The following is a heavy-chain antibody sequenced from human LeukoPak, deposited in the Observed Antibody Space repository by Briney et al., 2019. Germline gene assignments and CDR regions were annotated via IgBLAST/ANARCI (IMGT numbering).Heavy chain of an antibody. V-gene: IGHV3-23*01. Sequence: GGSLRLSCAASGFTFSSYAMSWVRQAPGKGLEWVSAISGSGGSTYYADSVKGRFTISRDNAKNSLYLQMNSLRAEDTALYYCAKDYGSGSYYLWNWGQGTLVTVSS. CDR2: ISGSGGST. D-gene: IGHD3-10*01. CDR3: AKDYGSGSYYLWN. CDR1: GFTFSSYA. J-gene: IGHJ4*02.